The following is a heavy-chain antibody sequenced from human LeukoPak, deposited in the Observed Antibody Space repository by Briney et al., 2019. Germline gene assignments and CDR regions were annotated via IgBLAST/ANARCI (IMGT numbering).Heavy chain of an antibody. V-gene: IGHV3-74*01. CDR1: GFTFSTYW. CDR2: ISPDGSIT. CDR3: TKDFDVDSGY. D-gene: IGHD3-9*01. J-gene: IGHJ4*02. Sequence: GGSLRLSCAASGFTFSTYWMHWVRQAPGKGLVWVSRISPDGSITAYADSVRGRFTVSRDNAKNTLFLQMNSLRAEDTAVYYCTKDFDVDSGYWGQETLVTVSS.